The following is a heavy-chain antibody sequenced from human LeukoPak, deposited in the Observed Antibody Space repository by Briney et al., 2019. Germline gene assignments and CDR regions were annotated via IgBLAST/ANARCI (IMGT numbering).Heavy chain of an antibody. V-gene: IGHV1-18*01. CDR2: ISAYNGNT. CDR1: GYTFTSYG. D-gene: IGHD3-9*01. J-gene: IGHJ4*02. Sequence: ASVKVSCKASGYTFTSYGISWVRQAPGQGLEWMGWISAYNGNTNYAQKLQGRVTMTTDTSTSTAYMELRSLGSEDTAVYYCARGLRYFDWLKGHYFDYWGQGTLVTVSS. CDR3: ARGLRYFDWLKGHYFDY.